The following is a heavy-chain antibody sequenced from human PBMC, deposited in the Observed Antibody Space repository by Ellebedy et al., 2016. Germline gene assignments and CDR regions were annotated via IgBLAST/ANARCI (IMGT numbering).Heavy chain of an antibody. CDR3: ARDSDDSGFYWFFDL. CDR1: GFTLRNYG. CDR2: IWSDGSNK. V-gene: IGHV3-33*01. D-gene: IGHD3-22*01. Sequence: GGSLRLXCAASGFTLRNYGMHWVRQAPGKGLEWVAAIWSDGSNKYYADSVKGRFTISRDISKNTMYLQMNSLRAEDTAVYYCARDSDDSGFYWFFDLWGRGTLVTVSS. J-gene: IGHJ2*01.